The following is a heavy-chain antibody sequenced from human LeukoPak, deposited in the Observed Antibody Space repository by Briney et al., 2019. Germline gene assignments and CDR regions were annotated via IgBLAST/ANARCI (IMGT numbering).Heavy chain of an antibody. Sequence: ASVKVSCKASGYTFTGYYMHWVRQAPGQGLEWMGGIIPIFGTANYAQKFQGRVTITADESTSTAYMELSSLRSEDTAVYYCARDITMVRGVIPYYFDYWGQGTLVTVSS. V-gene: IGHV1-69*13. J-gene: IGHJ4*02. CDR3: ARDITMVRGVIPYYFDY. CDR2: IIPIFGTA. CDR1: GYTFTGYY. D-gene: IGHD3-10*01.